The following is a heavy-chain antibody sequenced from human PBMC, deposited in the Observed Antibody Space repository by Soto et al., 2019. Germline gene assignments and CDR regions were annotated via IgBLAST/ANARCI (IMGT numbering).Heavy chain of an antibody. Sequence: EVQLVESGGGLVQPGGSLRLSCAASGFTFSGYTMNWVRQAPGKGLEWVSYISISSSTIYYADSVKGRVTISRDNAKNSLYRQMNSLRAEDTAVYYCAREGYPFDYWGQGTLVTVSS. CDR3: AREGYPFDY. CDR1: GFTFSGYT. V-gene: IGHV3-48*01. D-gene: IGHD5-12*01. CDR2: ISISSSTI. J-gene: IGHJ4*02.